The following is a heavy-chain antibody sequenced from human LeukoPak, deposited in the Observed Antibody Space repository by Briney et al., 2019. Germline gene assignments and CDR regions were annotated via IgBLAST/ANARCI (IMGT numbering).Heavy chain of an antibody. V-gene: IGHV4-61*02. CDR2: VYSSGST. Sequence: SETLSLTCTVSGGSISSGSYYWSWIRQPAGKGLEWIGRVYSSGSTNYNPSLKSRVSISVDTSKNQFSLRLSSVTAADTAVYYCARGGYCGGDCYFYYWGQGTLVTVSS. CDR1: GGSISSGSYY. CDR3: ARGGYCGGDCYFYY. D-gene: IGHD2-21*02. J-gene: IGHJ4*02.